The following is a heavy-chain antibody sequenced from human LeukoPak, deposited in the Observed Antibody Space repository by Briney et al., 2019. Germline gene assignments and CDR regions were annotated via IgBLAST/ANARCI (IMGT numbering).Heavy chain of an antibody. Sequence: ASVKVSYKASGYTFTGYYMHWVRQAPGQGLEWMGWINTNTGNPTYAQGFTGRFVFSLDTSVSTAYLQISSLKAEDTAVYYCARGARMRFLEWSPTRPANWFDPWGQGTLVTVSS. D-gene: IGHD3-3*01. V-gene: IGHV7-4-1*02. CDR3: ARGARMRFLEWSPTRPANWFDP. J-gene: IGHJ5*02. CDR2: INTNTGNP. CDR1: GYTFTGYY.